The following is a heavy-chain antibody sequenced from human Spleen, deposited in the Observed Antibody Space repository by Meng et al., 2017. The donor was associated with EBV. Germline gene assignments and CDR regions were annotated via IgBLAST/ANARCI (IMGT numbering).Heavy chain of an antibody. CDR2: VDPQDGDT. CDR3: ATMTSSPPDS. D-gene: IGHD3-10*01. Sequence: EAQMLQSGAEMKKPGATMKISCKVSGYTFTKYYVHWVQQAPGKGLEWMGLVDPQDGDTRYAEKFQGRLTITADTSTDTSYMELSSLGFDDTAVYYCATMTSSPPDSWGQGTLVTVPS. CDR1: GYTFTKYY. V-gene: IGHV1-69-2*01. J-gene: IGHJ5*01.